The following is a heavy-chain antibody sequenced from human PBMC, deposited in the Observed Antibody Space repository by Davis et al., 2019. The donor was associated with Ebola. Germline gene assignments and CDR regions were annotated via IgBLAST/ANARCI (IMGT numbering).Heavy chain of an antibody. D-gene: IGHD3-10*01. CDR1: GFTFSSYG. CDR3: ARDKWFGPMDV. V-gene: IGHV3-33*01. CDR2: IWYDGSNK. J-gene: IGHJ6*02. Sequence: GESLKISCAASGFTFSSYGMHWVRQAPGKGLEWVAVIWYDGSNKYYADSVKGRFTISRDNSKNTLYLQMNSLRVEDTAVYYCARDKWFGPMDVWGQGTTVTVSS.